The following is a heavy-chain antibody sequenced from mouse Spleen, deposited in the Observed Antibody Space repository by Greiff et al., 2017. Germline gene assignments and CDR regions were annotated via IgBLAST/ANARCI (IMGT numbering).Heavy chain of an antibody. Sequence: EVQGVESGGGLVQSGRSLRLSCATSGFTFSDFYMEWVRQAPGKGLEWIAASRNKANDYTTEYSASVKGRFIVSRDTSQSILYLQMNALRAEDTAIYYCARDAFPYYGSRGYFDVWGTGTTVTVSS. V-gene: IGHV7-1*01. CDR2: SRNKANDYTT. CDR1: GFTFSDFY. D-gene: IGHD1-1*01. CDR3: ARDAFPYYGSRGYFDV. J-gene: IGHJ1*03.